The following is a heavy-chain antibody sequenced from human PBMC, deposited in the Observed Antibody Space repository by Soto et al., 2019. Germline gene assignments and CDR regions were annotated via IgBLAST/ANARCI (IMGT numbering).Heavy chain of an antibody. CDR3: ARGGYSYGYGLGWFDP. CDR2: TYYRSKWYN. V-gene: IGHV6-1*01. J-gene: IGHJ5*02. Sequence: SQSLSLTCAISGDSGSSNSAAWSWIRQSPSRGLEWLGRTYYRSKWYNDYAVSVKSRITINPDTSKNQFSLQLNSVTPEDTAVYYCARGGYSYGYGLGWFDPWGQGTLVTVSS. D-gene: IGHD5-18*01. CDR1: GDSGSSNSAA.